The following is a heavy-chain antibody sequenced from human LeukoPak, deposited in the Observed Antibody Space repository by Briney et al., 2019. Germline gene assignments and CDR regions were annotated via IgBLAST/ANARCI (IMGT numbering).Heavy chain of an antibody. J-gene: IGHJ4*02. CDR3: ARGSYYYSGSGHFPLDY. CDR2: INYSGTT. D-gene: IGHD3-10*01. Sequence: SETLSLTCSVSADSFSSSSYYWGWIRQPPGKGPEWIGNINYSGTTFNNPSLESRLTISVDTANSQFSLKLHFVTAADTAVYYCARGSYYYSGSGHFPLDYWGQGALVTVSS. V-gene: IGHV4-39*07. CDR1: ADSFSSSSYY.